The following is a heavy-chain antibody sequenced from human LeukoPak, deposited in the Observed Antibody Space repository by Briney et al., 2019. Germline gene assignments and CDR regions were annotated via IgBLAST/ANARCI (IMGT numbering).Heavy chain of an antibody. V-gene: IGHV1-69*05. Sequence: SVKVSCKASGGTFSSYAISWVRQAPGQGLEWMGGIIPIFGTANYAQKFQGRVTITTDESTSTAYMELSSLRSEDTAVYYCAREYCSSTSCKYFDYWGQGTLVTVSS. CDR1: GGTFSSYA. CDR3: AREYCSSTSCKYFDY. D-gene: IGHD2-2*01. J-gene: IGHJ4*02. CDR2: IIPIFGTA.